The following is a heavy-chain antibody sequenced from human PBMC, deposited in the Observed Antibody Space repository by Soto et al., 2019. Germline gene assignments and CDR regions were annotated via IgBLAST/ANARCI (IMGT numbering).Heavy chain of an antibody. CDR1: GYTFTGYY. Sequence: ASVKVSCKASGYTFTGYYMHWVRQAPGQGLEWMGWINPNSGGTNYAQKFQGRVTMTRDTSISTAYMELSRLRSDDTAVYYCAREENCSSTSCYFLYYYYGMDVWGQGTTVTAP. J-gene: IGHJ6*02. CDR3: AREENCSSTSCYFLYYYYGMDV. D-gene: IGHD2-2*01. CDR2: INPNSGGT. V-gene: IGHV1-2*02.